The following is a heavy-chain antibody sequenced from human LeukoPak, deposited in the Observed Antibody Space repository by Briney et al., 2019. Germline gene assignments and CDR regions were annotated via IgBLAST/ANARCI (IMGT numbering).Heavy chain of an antibody. J-gene: IGHJ4*02. Sequence: GESLKISCKGSGYIFSTYWIAWVRQMPGKGLEWMGIIYPGDSDTRYSPSFQGQVTISADKSISTAYLQWSSLKASDTAMYYCARPSFGEPTPFDYWGQGTLVTVSS. CDR1: GYIFSTYW. CDR2: IYPGDSDT. D-gene: IGHD3-10*01. V-gene: IGHV5-51*01. CDR3: ARPSFGEPTPFDY.